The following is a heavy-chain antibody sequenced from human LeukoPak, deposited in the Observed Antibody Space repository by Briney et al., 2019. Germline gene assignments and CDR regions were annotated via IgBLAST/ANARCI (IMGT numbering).Heavy chain of an antibody. CDR3: ARHRLRLGELSPD. D-gene: IGHD3-16*02. V-gene: IGHV4-39*01. CDR2: IYYSGST. CDR1: GGFISSSSYY. J-gene: IGHJ4*02. Sequence: SETLSLTCTVSGGFISSSSYYWGWIRQPPGKGLEWIGSIYYSGSTYYNPSLKSRVTISVDTSKNQFSLKLSSVTAADTAVYYCARHRLRLGELSPDWGQGTLVTVSS.